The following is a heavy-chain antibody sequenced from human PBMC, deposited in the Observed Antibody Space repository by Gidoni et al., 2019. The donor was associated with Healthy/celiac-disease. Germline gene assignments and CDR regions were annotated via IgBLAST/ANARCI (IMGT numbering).Heavy chain of an antibody. D-gene: IGHD3-3*01. CDR3: AREETILGVGLHDYYMDV. CDR2: IYTSGST. J-gene: IGHJ6*03. Sequence: QVQLQASGPGLVTPSETLSLTCTVSGGSISSYYWCWIRPPAGKGLEWIGRIYTSGSTNYHPSRKSRVTMSVDTSKNQFSLKLSSVTAADTAVYYCAREETILGVGLHDYYMDVWGKGTTVTVSS. V-gene: IGHV4-4*07. CDR1: GGSISSYY.